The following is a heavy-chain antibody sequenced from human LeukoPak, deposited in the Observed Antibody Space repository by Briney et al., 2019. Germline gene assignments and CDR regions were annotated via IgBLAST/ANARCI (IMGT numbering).Heavy chain of an antibody. CDR2: ISPSGGST. CDR3: ARITMPVFDY. Sequence: ASVKVSCKAFGYTFTSNYMHWVRQAPGQGPEWMGVISPSGGSTTYAQKLQGRVTMTTDTSTSTAYMELRSLRSDDTAVYYCARITMPVFDYWGQGTLVTVSS. D-gene: IGHD3-10*01. V-gene: IGHV1-46*01. CDR1: GYTFTSNY. J-gene: IGHJ4*02.